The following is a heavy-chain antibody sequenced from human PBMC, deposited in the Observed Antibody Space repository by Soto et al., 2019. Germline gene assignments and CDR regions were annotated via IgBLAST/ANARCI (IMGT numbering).Heavy chain of an antibody. D-gene: IGHD3-16*02. J-gene: IGHJ6*02. V-gene: IGHV5-51*01. CDR1: GYSFTSYW. CDR3: ARHRIGMGELSLYRFGYSGMDV. Sequence: PGESLKISCKGSGYSFTSYWIGWVRQMPGKGLEWMGIIYPGDSDTRYSPSFQGQVTISADKSISTAYLQWSSLKASDTAMYYCARHRIGMGELSLYRFGYSGMDVWGQGTTVTVSS. CDR2: IYPGDSDT.